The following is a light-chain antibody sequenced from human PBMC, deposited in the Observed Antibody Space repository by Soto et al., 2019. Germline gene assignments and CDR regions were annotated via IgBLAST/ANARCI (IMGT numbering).Light chain of an antibody. V-gene: IGKV1-27*01. J-gene: IGKJ5*01. CDR3: QKFNTAPLT. Sequence: DIQLTQSPSSLSASVGDRVTITCRASQDISVYLAWYQQKPGKVPKLLIYSASTLQSGVPSRFSGSGSGTDFTLTISSLQTEDVATSYCQKFNTAPLTFGQGTRLEIK. CDR2: SAS. CDR1: QDISVY.